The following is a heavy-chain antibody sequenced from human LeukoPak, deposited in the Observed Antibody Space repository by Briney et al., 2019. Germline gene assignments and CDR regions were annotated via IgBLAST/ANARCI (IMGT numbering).Heavy chain of an antibody. CDR3: VRTQAYSDSFGYYHFDY. CDR2: ISCDGTEK. V-gene: IGHV3-30*01. J-gene: IGHJ4*02. Sequence: TGGSLRLSCAVSGFTFSSYVMHWIRQAPGKGLDWVGVISCDGTEKYYADSVKGRFTISRDNSKNTLYLQMNSLRPEDTAVFYCVRTQAYSDSFGYYHFDYWGQGTLVTVSS. CDR1: GFTFSSYV. D-gene: IGHD3-22*01.